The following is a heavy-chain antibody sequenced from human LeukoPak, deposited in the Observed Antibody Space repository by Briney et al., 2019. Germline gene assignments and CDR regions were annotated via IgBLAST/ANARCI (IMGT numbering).Heavy chain of an antibody. CDR2: ISWNSGSI. D-gene: IGHD3-3*01. CDR3: AKDMSYDFWSGPDY. J-gene: IGHJ4*02. CDR1: GFTFDDYA. Sequence: GGSLRLSCAASGFTFDDYAMHWVRQAPGKGLEWVSGISWNSGSIGYADSAKGRFTISRDNAKNSLYLQMNSLRGEDTALYYCAKDMSYDFWSGPDYWGQGTLVTVSS. V-gene: IGHV3-9*01.